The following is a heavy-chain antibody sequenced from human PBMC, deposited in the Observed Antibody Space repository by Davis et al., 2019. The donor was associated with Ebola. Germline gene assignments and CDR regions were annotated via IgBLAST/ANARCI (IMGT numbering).Heavy chain of an antibody. V-gene: IGHV1-3*01. CDR3: ARGRYSSSWQINYYGMDV. CDR2: INAGNGNT. Sequence: ASVKVSCKASGYTFTSYAMHWVRQAPGQRLEWMGWINAGNGNTKYSQKFQGRVTITRDTSASTAYMELSSLRSEDTAVYYCARGRYSSSWQINYYGMDVWGQGTTVTVSS. CDR1: GYTFTSYA. D-gene: IGHD6-13*01. J-gene: IGHJ6*02.